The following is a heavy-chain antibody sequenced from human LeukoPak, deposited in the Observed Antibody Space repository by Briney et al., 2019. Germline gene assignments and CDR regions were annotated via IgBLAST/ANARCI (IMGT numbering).Heavy chain of an antibody. CDR2: ISYDGSNK. Sequence: PGRSLRLSCAASGFTFSSYGMHWVRQAPGKGLEWVAVISYDGSNKYYADSVKGRFTISRDNSKNTLYLQMNSLRAEDTAVYYCAKSGSGWYGAFDIWGQGTMVTVSS. D-gene: IGHD6-19*01. CDR3: AKSGSGWYGAFDI. CDR1: GFTFSSYG. V-gene: IGHV3-30*18. J-gene: IGHJ3*02.